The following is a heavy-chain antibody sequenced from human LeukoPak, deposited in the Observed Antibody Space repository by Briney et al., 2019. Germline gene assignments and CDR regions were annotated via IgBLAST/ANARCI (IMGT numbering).Heavy chain of an antibody. V-gene: IGHV3-9*03. J-gene: IGHJ4*02. CDR2: ISWNSGSI. Sequence: QPGGSLRLSCAASGFTFDDYAMHGVRQAPGKGREWVSGISWNSGSIVYADSVKGRFTISRENAKNSLYLQMNSLRAEDMALYYCAKDIATMVRGAVDYWGQGTLVTVSS. CDR3: AKDIATMVRGAVDY. D-gene: IGHD3-10*01. CDR1: GFTFDDYA.